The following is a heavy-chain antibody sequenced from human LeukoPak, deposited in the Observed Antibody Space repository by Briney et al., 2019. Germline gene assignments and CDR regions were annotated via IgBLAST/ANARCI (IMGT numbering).Heavy chain of an antibody. CDR3: ARVSDSSGYYSPSGYYSYMDV. CDR1: GDSISSYY. CDR2: IYYSGST. J-gene: IGHJ6*03. V-gene: IGHV4-59*01. D-gene: IGHD3-22*01. Sequence: PSETLSLTCTVSGDSISSYYWSWIRQTPGKGLEWIGYIYYSGSTNYNPSLKSRVTISVDTSKNQFSLKLSSVTAADTAVYYCARVSDSSGYYSPSGYYSYMDVWGKGATVTVSS.